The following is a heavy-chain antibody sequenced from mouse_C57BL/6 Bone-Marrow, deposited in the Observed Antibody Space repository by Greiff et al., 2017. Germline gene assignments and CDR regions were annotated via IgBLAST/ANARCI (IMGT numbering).Heavy chain of an antibody. J-gene: IGHJ2*01. CDR3: ARGGVY. V-gene: IGHV1-59*01. CDR2: IDPSDSYT. CDR1: GYTFTSYW. Sequence: VQLQQPGAELVRPGTSVKLSCKASGYTFTSYWMHWVKQRPGQGLEWIGVIDPSDSYTNYNQKFKGKATLTVDTSSSTAYMQLSSLTSEDSAVYYCARGGVYWGQGTTLTVSS.